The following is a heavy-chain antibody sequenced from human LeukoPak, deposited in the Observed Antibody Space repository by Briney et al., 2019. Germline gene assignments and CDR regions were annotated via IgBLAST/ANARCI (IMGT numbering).Heavy chain of an antibody. CDR3: AHRGIAAATYYFDY. Sequence: SGPTLVKPIQTLTLTCTFSGFSLTSSGDAVAWIRQPPGKALEWLALIFWDDDKRHSPSLKNRLTITKDTSKKQVVLTMTNMDPVDTATYYCAHRGIAAATYYFDYWGQGTLVTVSS. V-gene: IGHV2-5*02. CDR2: IFWDDDK. CDR1: GFSLTSSGDA. D-gene: IGHD6-13*01. J-gene: IGHJ4*02.